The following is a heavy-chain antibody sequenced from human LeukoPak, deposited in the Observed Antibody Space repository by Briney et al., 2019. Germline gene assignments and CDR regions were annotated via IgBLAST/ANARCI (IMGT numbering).Heavy chain of an antibody. D-gene: IGHD6-13*01. CDR2: INPNSGGT. J-gene: IGHJ5*02. Sequence: GASVKVSCKASGYTFTGYYMHWVRQAPGQGLEWMGRINPNSGGTNYAQKFQGRVTMTRDTSISTAYMELSRLRSDDTAVSYCARSLRVYNWFDPWGQGTLVTVSP. V-gene: IGHV1-2*06. CDR1: GYTFTGYY. CDR3: ARSLRVYNWFDP.